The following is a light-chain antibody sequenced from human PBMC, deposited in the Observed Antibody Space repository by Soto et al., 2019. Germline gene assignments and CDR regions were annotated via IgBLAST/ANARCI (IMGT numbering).Light chain of an antibody. V-gene: IGKV3-20*01. J-gene: IGKJ3*01. CDR3: QHYGDSPFT. CDR1: QNVRSNF. CDR2: GAS. Sequence: EIVLTQSPGTLSLSPGERATLSCRASQNVRSNFLAWYQQKPGQAPRLLISGASGRATGIPDRFSGSGSGTVFTLNISRLEPEDCAVYYCQHYGDSPFTFGPGTKVEIK.